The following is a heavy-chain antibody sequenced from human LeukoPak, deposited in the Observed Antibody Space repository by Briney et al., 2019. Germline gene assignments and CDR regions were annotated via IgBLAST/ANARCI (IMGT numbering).Heavy chain of an antibody. Sequence: ASVKVSCKASGGTFSSYAISWVRQAPALGLEWMGGIIPIFGTANYAQKFQGRVTITADESTSTAYMELSSLRSEDTAVYYCASQLPGYSSGWYFNYWGQGTLVTVSS. CDR2: IIPIFGTA. CDR1: GGTFSSYA. D-gene: IGHD6-19*01. V-gene: IGHV1-69*13. CDR3: ASQLPGYSSGWYFNY. J-gene: IGHJ4*02.